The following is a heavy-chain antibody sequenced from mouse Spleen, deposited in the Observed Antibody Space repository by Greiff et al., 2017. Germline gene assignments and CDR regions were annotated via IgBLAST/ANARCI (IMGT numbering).Heavy chain of an antibody. Sequence: EVQLVESGGGLVKPGGSLKLSCAASGFTFSSYAMSWVRQTPEKRLEWVATISSGGSYTYYPDSVKGRFTISRDNAKNTLYLQMSSLRSEDTAMYYCARQEDYDYQAWFAYWGQGTLVTVSA. D-gene: IGHD2-4*01. CDR1: GFTFSSYA. J-gene: IGHJ3*01. CDR3: ARQEDYDYQAWFAY. V-gene: IGHV5-9-3*01. CDR2: ISSGGSYT.